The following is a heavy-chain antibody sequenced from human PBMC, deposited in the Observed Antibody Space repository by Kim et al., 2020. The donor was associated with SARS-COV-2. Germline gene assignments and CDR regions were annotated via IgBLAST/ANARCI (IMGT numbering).Heavy chain of an antibody. D-gene: IGHD3-16*01. J-gene: IGHJ4*02. V-gene: IGHV1-69*06. Sequence: SVKVSCKASGCTFSSYDISWVRQAPGQGLEWMGWIIPIFGTANYAQKFQGRVTITGDKSTSTAYMELSSLRSEDTAVYYCASQTPSADYVNLFGYWGQGTLVAVSS. CDR1: GCTFSSYD. CDR3: ASQTPSADYVNLFGY. CDR2: IIPIFGTA.